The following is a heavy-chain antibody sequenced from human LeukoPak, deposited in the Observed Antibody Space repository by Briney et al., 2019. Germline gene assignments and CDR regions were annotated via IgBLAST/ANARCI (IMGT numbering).Heavy chain of an antibody. CDR1: GGSISSGSYY. CDR2: IYTSGSN. D-gene: IGHD6-19*01. Sequence: SETLSLTCTVSGGSISSGSYYWSWIRQPAGKGLEWIRRIYTSGSNNYNPSLKSRVTISVDTSKNQFSLQLSSVTAADTAVYYCARGGIAVAWGQGTLVTVSS. J-gene: IGHJ5*02. V-gene: IGHV4-61*02. CDR3: ARGGIAVA.